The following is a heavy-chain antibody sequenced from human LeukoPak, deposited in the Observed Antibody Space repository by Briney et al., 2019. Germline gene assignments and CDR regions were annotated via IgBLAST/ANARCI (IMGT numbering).Heavy chain of an antibody. CDR1: GGSISSGDYY. V-gene: IGHV4-30-4*08. CDR3: ARVSPGYYYHMDV. Sequence: PSQTLSLTCTVSGGSISSGDYYWSWIRQPPGKGLEWIGYIYYSGSTYYNPSLKSRVTISVDTSKNQFSLKLSSVTAADTAVYYCARVSPGYYYHMDVWGKGTTVTVSS. CDR2: IYYSGST. J-gene: IGHJ6*03.